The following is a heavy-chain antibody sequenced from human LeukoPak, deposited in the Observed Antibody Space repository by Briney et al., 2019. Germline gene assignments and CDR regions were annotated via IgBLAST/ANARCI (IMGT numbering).Heavy chain of an antibody. D-gene: IGHD2-15*01. CDR1: GGSISSGDYY. Sequence: SETLSLTCTVSGGSISSGDYYWSWIRQPPGKGLEWIGYIYYSGSTYYNPSLKSRVTISVDTSKNQFSLKLSSVTAAGTAVYYCARVNCSGGSCYWDGAFDIWGQGTMVTVSS. CDR2: IYYSGST. V-gene: IGHV4-30-4*08. J-gene: IGHJ3*02. CDR3: ARVNCSGGSCYWDGAFDI.